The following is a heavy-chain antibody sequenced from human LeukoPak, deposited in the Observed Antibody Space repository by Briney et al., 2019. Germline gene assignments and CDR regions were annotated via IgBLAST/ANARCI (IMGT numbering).Heavy chain of an antibody. D-gene: IGHD1-14*01. J-gene: IGHJ4*02. CDR1: GYSFTTYW. Sequence: LGESLKISCKGSGYSFTTYWISWVRQMPGKGLEWMGRIDPSDSYTNYSPSFQGHVTISADKSTSTAYLQWSSLQASDTAIYYCAKCRNGNSKTLDYWGQGTLVTVSS. CDR2: IDPSDSYT. CDR3: AKCRNGNSKTLDY. V-gene: IGHV5-10-1*01.